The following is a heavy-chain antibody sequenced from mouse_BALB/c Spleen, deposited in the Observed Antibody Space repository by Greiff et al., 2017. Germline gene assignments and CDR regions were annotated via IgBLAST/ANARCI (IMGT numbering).Heavy chain of an antibody. CDR1: GFNIKDYY. J-gene: IGHJ3*01. CDR3: NAGGIHGSSYSFAY. V-gene: IGHV14-4*02. Sequence: VQLQQSGAELVRSGASVKLSCTASGFNIKDYYMHWVKQRPEQGLEWIGWIEPENGDTEYAPKFQGKATMTADTSSNPAYLQLISLTSEDTAVYYCNAGGIHGSSYSFAYWGQGTLVTVSA. CDR2: IEPENGDT. D-gene: IGHD1-1*01.